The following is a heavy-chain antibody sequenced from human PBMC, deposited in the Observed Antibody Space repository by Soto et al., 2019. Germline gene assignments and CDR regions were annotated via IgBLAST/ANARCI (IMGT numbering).Heavy chain of an antibody. CDR3: ARDGVALDY. V-gene: IGHV3-11*01. Sequence: QVQLVESGGGLVKPGGSLRLSCAASGFTFSDSYMSWIRQAPGKGLEWVSYISSSGSSIYYADSVKGRFTISRDNAKKSLYMQRNSVRADDTAVYYSARDGVALDYWGQGTLVTVSS. D-gene: IGHD2-15*01. CDR1: GFTFSDSY. J-gene: IGHJ4*02. CDR2: ISSSGSSI.